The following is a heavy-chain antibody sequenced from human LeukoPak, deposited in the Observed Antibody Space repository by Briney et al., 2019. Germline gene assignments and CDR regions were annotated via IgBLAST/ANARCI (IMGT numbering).Heavy chain of an antibody. CDR1: GFTFSDYY. V-gene: IGHV3-11*01. CDR2: IGSSGSTI. CDR3: ARSEAYDSSGYYLNY. D-gene: IGHD3-22*01. Sequence: GGSLRLSCAASGFTFSDYYMSWIRQAPGKGLEWVSYIGSSGSTIYYADSVKGRFTISRDNAKNSLYLQMNSLRAEDTAVYYCARSEAYDSSGYYLNYWGQGTLVTVSS. J-gene: IGHJ4*02.